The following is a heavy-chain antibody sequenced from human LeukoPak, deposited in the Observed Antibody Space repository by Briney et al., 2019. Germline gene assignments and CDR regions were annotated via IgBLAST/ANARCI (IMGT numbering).Heavy chain of an antibody. J-gene: IGHJ3*01. CDR3: TTGYSTSGSYHGDDAFDF. CDR1: GFTFSSYV. CDR2: IKSKAHGSTT. Sequence: TSGGSLRLSCAASGFTFSSYVMNWVRQAPGKGLEWVGRIKSKAHGSTTDYAAPVKGRFTISRDDSKNTLYLQLNSLKTEDTAVYYCTTGYSTSGSYHGDDAFDFWGQGTMVTVSS. D-gene: IGHD3-10*01. V-gene: IGHV3-15*05.